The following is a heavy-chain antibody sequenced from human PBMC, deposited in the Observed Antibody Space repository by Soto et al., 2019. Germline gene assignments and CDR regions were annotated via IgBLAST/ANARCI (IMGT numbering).Heavy chain of an antibody. J-gene: IGHJ4*02. CDR1: GYTFTGYY. D-gene: IGHD5-12*01. CDR3: ASRYSGYDGLDY. Sequence: QVQLVQSGAEVKKPGASVKVSCKASGYTFTGYYMHWVRQAPGQGLEWMGWITPNSGGTNYAQKFQGRVTMTRDTGISTAYMELSSLRSDDTAVYCCASRYSGYDGLDYWGQGTLVTVCS. CDR2: ITPNSGGT. V-gene: IGHV1-2*02.